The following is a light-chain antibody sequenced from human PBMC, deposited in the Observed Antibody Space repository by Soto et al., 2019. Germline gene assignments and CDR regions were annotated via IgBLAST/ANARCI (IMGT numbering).Light chain of an antibody. CDR3: QQYGSSPTWT. CDR2: GAS. Sequence: EIVLTQSPGTLSLSPGEIATLSCSASQSVSSNYLVWYQQKPGQAPRLLIYGASSRATGIPDRFSASGSGTDFTLTISRLEPEDFAVYYCQQYGSSPTWTFGQGTKVDIK. V-gene: IGKV3-20*01. J-gene: IGKJ1*01. CDR1: QSVSSNY.